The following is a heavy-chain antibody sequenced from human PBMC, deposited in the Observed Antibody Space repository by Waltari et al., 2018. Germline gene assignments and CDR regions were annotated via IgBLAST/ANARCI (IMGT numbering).Heavy chain of an antibody. D-gene: IGHD3-22*01. V-gene: IGHV4-4*02. CDR1: GGSISSSNW. CDR2: IYHSGST. J-gene: IGHJ4*02. Sequence: QVQLQESVPGLVKPSGTLSLTCAVSGGSISSSNWWHWVTQPPGKGLEWIGEIYHSGSTNYNPSLKSRVTISVDKSKNQFSLKLSSVTAADTAVYYCARVVGYQGSLFGYWGQGTLVTVSS. CDR3: ARVVGYQGSLFGY.